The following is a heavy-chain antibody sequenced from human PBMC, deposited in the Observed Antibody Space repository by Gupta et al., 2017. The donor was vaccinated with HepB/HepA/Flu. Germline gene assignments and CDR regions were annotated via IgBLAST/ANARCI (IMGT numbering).Heavy chain of an antibody. CDR2: IHPSGGST. D-gene: IGHD5-24*01. Sequence: QVQLVQYGAELKKPGASVKVACKASAYTFTSYYMHWVRQAPGQGLEWMGIIHPSGGSTSYAQKFQGRVTMTRDTSTSTVYMELSSLRSEDTAVYYCARSVEMASHLDYWGQGTLVTVSS. V-gene: IGHV1-46*01. J-gene: IGHJ4*02. CDR1: AYTFTSYY. CDR3: ARSVEMASHLDY.